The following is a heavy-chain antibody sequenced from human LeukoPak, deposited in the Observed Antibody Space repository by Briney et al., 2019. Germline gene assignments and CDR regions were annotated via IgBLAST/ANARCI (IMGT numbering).Heavy chain of an antibody. CDR1: DDSITMYY. CDR3: ARVPNSYYYYMDV. V-gene: IGHV4-59*01. CDR2: VDHTGST. Sequence: SETLSLTCSVSDDSITMYYWTWIRQPPGKGLEWIGYVDHTGSTNFNPSLNGRVSISRDTTNNLFSLRLRSVTAADTAVYFCARVPNSYYYYMDVWGQGTLVTVSS. J-gene: IGHJ6*03.